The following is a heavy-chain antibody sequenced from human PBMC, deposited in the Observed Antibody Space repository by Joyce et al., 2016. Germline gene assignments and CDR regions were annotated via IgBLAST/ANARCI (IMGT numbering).Heavy chain of an antibody. D-gene: IGHD2-8*01. J-gene: IGHJ4*02. CDR2: LSSSSSYI. V-gene: IGHV3-21*01. CDR1: GFTFSSYS. Sequence: EVQLVESGGGLVKPGGSLRLSCAASGFTFSSYSMSWVRQAPGKGLELFSSLSSSSSYIKYTDSVKGRFTISRDNAKNSLYLQMTSLRVEDTAVYYCARSSYTNGIFDYWGQGTLVTVSS. CDR3: ARSSYTNGIFDY.